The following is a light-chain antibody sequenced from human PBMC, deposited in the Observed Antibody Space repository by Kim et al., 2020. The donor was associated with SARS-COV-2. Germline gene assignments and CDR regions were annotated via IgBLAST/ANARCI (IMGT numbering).Light chain of an antibody. J-gene: IGKJ2*01. CDR3: PQGHKTPYT. CDR2: DAS. Sequence: SASVGDRVIITCRASENIKRYLNWYQQKPGKAPQLVVSDASTLQRGVSSRFSGSGSGTEFTLSINRLQPEDFATYFCPQGHKTPYTFGPGTKLEIK. V-gene: IGKV1-39*01. CDR1: ENIKRY.